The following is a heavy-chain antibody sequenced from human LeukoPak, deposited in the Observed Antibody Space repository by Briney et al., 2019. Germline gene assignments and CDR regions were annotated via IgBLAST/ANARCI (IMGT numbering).Heavy chain of an antibody. J-gene: IGHJ4*02. V-gene: IGHV3-30*04. Sequence: GKSLRLSCAASGFTFSSYAMHWVRQAPGKGLEWVADISYDVSNKYYADSVKGRFTISRDNSKNTLYLQMNSLRAEDTAVYYRARDASALVGAPYFDYWGQGTLVTVSS. CDR1: GFTFSSYA. D-gene: IGHD1-26*01. CDR3: ARDASALVGAPYFDY. CDR2: ISYDVSNK.